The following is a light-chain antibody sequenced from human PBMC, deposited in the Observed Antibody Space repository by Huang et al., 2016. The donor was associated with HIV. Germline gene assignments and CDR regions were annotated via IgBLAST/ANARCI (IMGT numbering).Light chain of an antibody. CDR1: QDIGNF. Sequence: DIQMTQSPSSLSASLGVRVTLSCRANQDIGNFLDWYQHKPGGVPRLLIYGASTLQSGVPSRFSGRGSGTDFTLTITSFQPDDVATYYCQRYDSAPRAFGQGTKVEI. CDR2: GAS. J-gene: IGKJ1*01. V-gene: IGKV1-27*01. CDR3: QRYDSAPRA.